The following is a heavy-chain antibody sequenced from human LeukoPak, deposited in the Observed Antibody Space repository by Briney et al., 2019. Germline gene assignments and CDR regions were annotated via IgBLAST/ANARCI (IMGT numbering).Heavy chain of an antibody. CDR1: GGSFSSGSNY. CDR2: AYYSGIT. J-gene: IGHJ6*03. D-gene: IGHD6-19*01. CDR3: ARGPSIAVSRYFYNYYMDV. Sequence: LSETLSLTCSVSGGSFSSGSNYWSWIRQPPGKGLEWIGHAYYSGITNYIPSLKSRATISVDTSKKQLSLKLGSVTAADTAVYYCARGPSIAVSRYFYNYYMDVWGKGTTVTVSS. V-gene: IGHV4-61*01.